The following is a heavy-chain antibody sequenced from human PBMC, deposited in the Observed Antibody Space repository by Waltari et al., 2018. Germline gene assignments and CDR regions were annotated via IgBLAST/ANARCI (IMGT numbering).Heavy chain of an antibody. CDR1: GGSISSGGYY. CDR3: ARGRGSSSWYEDAFDI. V-gene: IGHV4-31*03. D-gene: IGHD6-13*01. CDR2: LYYSGST. Sequence: QVQLQESGPGLVKPSQTLSLTCTVSGGSISSGGYYWSWIRQHPGKGLELFRYLYYSGSTYYHPSLKSRVTISVDTSKNQFSLKLSSVTAADTAVYYCARGRGSSSWYEDAFDIWGQGTMVTVSS. J-gene: IGHJ3*02.